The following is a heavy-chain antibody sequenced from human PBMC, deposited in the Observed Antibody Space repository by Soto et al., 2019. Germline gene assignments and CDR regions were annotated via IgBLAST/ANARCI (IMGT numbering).Heavy chain of an antibody. CDR1: GGSISSYY. CDR2: IYYSGST. J-gene: IGHJ4*02. CDR3: ARHNPLCGGDCYSFDY. V-gene: IGHV4-59*08. D-gene: IGHD2-21*02. Sequence: PSETLSLTCTVSGGSISSYYWSWIRQPPGKGLEWIGYIYYSGSTNYNPSLKSRVTISVDTSKNQFSLKLSSVTAADTAVYYCARHNPLCGGDCYSFDYWGQGTLVIVSS.